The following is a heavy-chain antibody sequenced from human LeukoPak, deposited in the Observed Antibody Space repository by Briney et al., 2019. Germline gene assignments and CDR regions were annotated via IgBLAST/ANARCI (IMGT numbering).Heavy chain of an antibody. V-gene: IGHV1-8*01. CDR1: GYTFTSYD. Sequence: GASVKVSCKASGYTFTSYDINWVRQATGQGLEWMGWMNPNSGNTGYAQKFQGRVTMTRNTSINTAYMELSSLRSEDTAVYYCAGGRKGYSSSWYTRREYYFDYWGQGTLVTVSS. D-gene: IGHD6-13*01. CDR3: AGGRKGYSSSWYTRREYYFDY. J-gene: IGHJ4*02. CDR2: MNPNSGNT.